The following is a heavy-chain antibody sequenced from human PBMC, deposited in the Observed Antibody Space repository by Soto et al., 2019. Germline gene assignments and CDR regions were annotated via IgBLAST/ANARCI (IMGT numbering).Heavy chain of an antibody. V-gene: IGHV4-59*01. CDR1: GGSISGYY. CDR2: IYYTGST. CDR3: ARSIPSGIYSSGWYAPFDI. Sequence: SETLSLTCTVSGGSISGYYWSWIRQPPGKGLEWIGYIYYTGSTNYNPSLKSRVTISVDTTKYHFSLKLSSVTAADTAIYYCARSIPSGIYSSGWYAPFDIWGQGTTVTVS. J-gene: IGHJ3*02. D-gene: IGHD6-19*01.